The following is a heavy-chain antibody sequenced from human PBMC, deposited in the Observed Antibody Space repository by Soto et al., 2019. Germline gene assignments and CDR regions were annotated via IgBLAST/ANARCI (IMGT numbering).Heavy chain of an antibody. J-gene: IGHJ5*02. CDR3: AKDAISMVRGVNNWFDP. D-gene: IGHD3-10*01. CDR2: ISGGGGVST. V-gene: IGHV3-23*01. Sequence: PGGSLRLSCAASGFTFSSYAMTWVRQAPGKGLEWVSGISGGGGVSTYYADSVKGRFTTSRDNSMNTLYLQVNRLRAEDTAVYYCAKDAISMVRGVNNWFDPWGQGTLVTVSS. CDR1: GFTFSSYA.